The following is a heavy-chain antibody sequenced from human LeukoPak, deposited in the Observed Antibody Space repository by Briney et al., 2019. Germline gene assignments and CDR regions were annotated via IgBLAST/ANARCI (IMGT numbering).Heavy chain of an antibody. CDR2: ISSSSSYI. J-gene: IGHJ4*02. V-gene: IGHV3-21*01. CDR3: ARDKRGYYDSSGYYKY. D-gene: IGHD3-22*01. CDR1: GFTFSSYN. Sequence: GGSLRLSCAASGFTFSSYNMNWVRQAPGKGLEWVPSISSSSSYIYYADSVKGRFTISRDNAKSSLYLQMNSLRAEDTAVYYCARDKRGYYDSSGYYKYWGQGTLVTVSS.